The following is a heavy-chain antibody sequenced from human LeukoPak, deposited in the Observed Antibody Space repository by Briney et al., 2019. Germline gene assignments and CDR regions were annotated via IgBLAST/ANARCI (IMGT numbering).Heavy chain of an antibody. D-gene: IGHD3-10*01. CDR1: GYTFTGYY. CDR2: INPDSGGP. J-gene: IGHJ4*02. Sequence: ASVKVSCKASGYTFTGYYIHWMRQAPGQGLEWMGRINPDSGGPNYAHKFQGRVTMTRDTSIRTAYMDLRRLASAETAVYFCARDRGRVANDYWGQGTLVIVSS. V-gene: IGHV1-2*06. CDR3: ARDRGRVANDY.